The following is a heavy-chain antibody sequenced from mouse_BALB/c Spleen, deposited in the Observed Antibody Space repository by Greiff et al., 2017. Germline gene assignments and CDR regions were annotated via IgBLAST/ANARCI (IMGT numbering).Heavy chain of an antibody. Sequence: EVQLVESGGGLVKPGGSLKLSCAASGFTFSDYYMYWVRQTPEKRLEWVATISDGGSYTYYPDSVKGRFTISRDNAKNNLYLQMSSLKSEDTAMYYCARRGGYDGYYPYAMDYWGQGTSVTVSS. J-gene: IGHJ4*01. V-gene: IGHV5-4*02. CDR1: GFTFSDYY. CDR3: ARRGGYDGYYPYAMDY. D-gene: IGHD2-3*01. CDR2: ISDGGSYT.